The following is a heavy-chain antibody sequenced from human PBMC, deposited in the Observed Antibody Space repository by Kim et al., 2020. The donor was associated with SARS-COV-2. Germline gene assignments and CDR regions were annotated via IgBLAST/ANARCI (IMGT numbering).Heavy chain of an antibody. CDR3: ARGVRVVVAARPYYYYGMDV. V-gene: IGHV4-34*01. CDR1: GGSFSGYY. D-gene: IGHD2-15*01. CDR2: INHSGST. Sequence: SETLSLTCAVYGGSFSGYYWSWIRQPPGKGLEWIGEINHSGSTNYNPSLKSRVTISVDTSKNQFSLKLSSVTAADTAVYYCARGVRVVVAARPYYYYGMDVWGQGTTVTVSS. J-gene: IGHJ6*02.